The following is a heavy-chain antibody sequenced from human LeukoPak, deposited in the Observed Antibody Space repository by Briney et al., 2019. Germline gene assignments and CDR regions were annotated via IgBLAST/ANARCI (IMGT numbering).Heavy chain of an antibody. V-gene: IGHV4-30-4*01. CDR1: GFTFSNYA. CDR2: IYYSRST. Sequence: LRLSCAASGFTFSNYAMSWLRQPPGKGLEWIGYIYYSRSTYYNPSLKSRVTISVDTSKNQSSLKLSSVTAADTAVYYCARAYYDSSGYQLDYWGQGTLVTVSS. J-gene: IGHJ4*02. D-gene: IGHD3-22*01. CDR3: ARAYYDSSGYQLDY.